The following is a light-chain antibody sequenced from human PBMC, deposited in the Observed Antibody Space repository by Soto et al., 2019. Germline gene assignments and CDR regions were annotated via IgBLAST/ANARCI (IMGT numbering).Light chain of an antibody. CDR2: GVS. V-gene: IGKV3-15*01. Sequence: EIVMTQSPATLSESPGERATLSCRASQSVSSNLAWYQQKPGQAPRLLIYGVSTRATGIPARFSGSGSGTEFTLTISSLQSEDFAVYYCQQYNNWGTFGQGTKVEIK. CDR3: QQYNNWGT. J-gene: IGKJ1*01. CDR1: QSVSSN.